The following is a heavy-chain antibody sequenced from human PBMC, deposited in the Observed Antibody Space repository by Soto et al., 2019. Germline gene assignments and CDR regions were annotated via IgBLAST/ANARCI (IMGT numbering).Heavy chain of an antibody. J-gene: IGHJ6*02. V-gene: IGHV3-15*01. CDR3: AKDGTTTGIHYYAMDV. Sequence: GGSLRLSCAASGFTFSNAWLSWVRQAPGKGLEWVGRIKSKTDGGTTDYTAPVKGRFIISRDNSKNTLFLQMNSLRAEDTALYFCAKDGTTTGIHYYAMDVWGQGTTVTVSS. D-gene: IGHD1-1*01. CDR2: IKSKTDGGTT. CDR1: GFTFSNAW.